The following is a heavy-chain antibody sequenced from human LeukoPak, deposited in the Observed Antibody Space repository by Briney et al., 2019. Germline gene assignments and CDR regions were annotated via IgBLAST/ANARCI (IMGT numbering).Heavy chain of an antibody. Sequence: SETLSLTCTVSGGSSSNYYGNWIRRPAGKSPEWIGRIFSDGATNYNPSLNSRVTMSIDTSKNQFSLRLSSVTAADTATYYCARIYPALFDNWGQGTLVTVSS. V-gene: IGHV4-4*07. J-gene: IGHJ4*02. CDR3: ARIYPALFDN. CDR2: IFSDGAT. D-gene: IGHD3-16*02. CDR1: GGSSSNYY.